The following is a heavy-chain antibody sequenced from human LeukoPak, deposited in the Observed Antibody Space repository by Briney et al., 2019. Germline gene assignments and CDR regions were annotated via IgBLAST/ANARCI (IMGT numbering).Heavy chain of an antibody. D-gene: IGHD3-10*01. J-gene: IGHJ6*03. CDR3: AIRTRGAYGADYYYSYYMDV. CDR2: ISTSGST. CDR1: GGSISSYY. Sequence: WETLTLTCSVSGGSISSYYWSWIRQPPGKGLEWIGYISTSGSTKYSPSLESRVTISVDRPKNQLSLKLRSVTAADTAVYYCAIRTRGAYGADYYYSYYMDVWGKGTPVTVPS. V-gene: IGHV4-4*09.